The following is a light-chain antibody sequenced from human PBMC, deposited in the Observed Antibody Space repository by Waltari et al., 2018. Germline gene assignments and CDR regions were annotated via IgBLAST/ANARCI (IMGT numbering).Light chain of an antibody. CDR1: SGHSSNV. Sequence: QLVLTQSPSASASLGASVKLTCTLSSGHSSNVIAWLQQQPEKGPRYLMKFNSDGSHNKGDEIPDRFSGSSSGAGRYLTIASLQSEDEADCYCQTGGHGTWVFGGGTKLTVL. CDR2: FNSDGSH. CDR3: QTGGHGTWV. V-gene: IGLV4-69*01. J-gene: IGLJ3*02.